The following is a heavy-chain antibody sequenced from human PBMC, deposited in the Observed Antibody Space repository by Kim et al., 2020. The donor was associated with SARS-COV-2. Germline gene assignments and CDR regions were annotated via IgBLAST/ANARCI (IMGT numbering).Heavy chain of an antibody. CDR1: GYTFTSYG. CDR3: ARGPNDYGDYVGLGWFDP. V-gene: IGHV1-18*01. CDR2: ISAYNGNT. Sequence: ASVKVSCKASGYTFTSYGISWVRQAPGQGLEWMGWISAYNGNTNYAQKLQGRVTMTTDTSTSTAYMELRSLRSDDTAVYYCARGPNDYGDYVGLGWFDPWGQGTLVTVSS. D-gene: IGHD4-17*01. J-gene: IGHJ5*02.